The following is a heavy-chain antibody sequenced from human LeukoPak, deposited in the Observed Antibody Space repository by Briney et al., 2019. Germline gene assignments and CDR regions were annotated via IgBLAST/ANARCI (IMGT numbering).Heavy chain of an antibody. D-gene: IGHD3-3*01. Sequence: ASVKVSCKASGGTFSSYAISWVRQAPGQGLEWMGGIIPIFGTANYAEKFQGRVTITTDESTSTAYMELSSLRSEDTAVYSCARWRGFTGSIDENWFDPWGQGTLVTVSS. CDR1: GGTFSSYA. CDR2: IIPIFGTA. CDR3: ARWRGFTGSIDENWFDP. J-gene: IGHJ5*02. V-gene: IGHV1-69*05.